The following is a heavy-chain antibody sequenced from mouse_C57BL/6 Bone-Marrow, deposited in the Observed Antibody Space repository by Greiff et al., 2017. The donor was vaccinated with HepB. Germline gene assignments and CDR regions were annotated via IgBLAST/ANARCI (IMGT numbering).Heavy chain of an antibody. CDR1: GFTFSSYA. CDR3: ARLITTVVATNYFDY. CDR2: ISDGGSYT. D-gene: IGHD1-1*01. Sequence: EVHLVESGGGLVKPGGSLKLSCAASGFTFSSYAMSWVRQTPEKRLEWVATISDGGSYTYYPDNVKGRFTISRDNAKNNLYLQMSHLKSEDTAMYYCARLITTVVATNYFDYWGQGTTLTVSS. V-gene: IGHV5-4*01. J-gene: IGHJ2*01.